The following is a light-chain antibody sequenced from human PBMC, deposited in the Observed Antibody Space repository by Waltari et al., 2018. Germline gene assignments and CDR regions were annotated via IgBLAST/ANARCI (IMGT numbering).Light chain of an antibody. CDR2: AAC. CDR3: QQYHEWPCT. CDR1: QSVSNN. J-gene: IGKJ2*02. V-gene: IGKV3-15*01. Sequence: ETVTIQSPLTLSVSPGATVPLSFRASQSVSNNVAGDQQTPGQAPRPLIYAACSRENAIPARFGGSGSETDFTLTIRPLQSEDFGVYYCQQYHEWPCTFGQGTKLE.